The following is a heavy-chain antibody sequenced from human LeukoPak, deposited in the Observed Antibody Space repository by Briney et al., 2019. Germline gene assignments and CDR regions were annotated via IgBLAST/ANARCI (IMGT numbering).Heavy chain of an antibody. D-gene: IGHD1/OR15-1a*01. J-gene: IGHJ4*02. CDR1: GGSIRSYY. Sequence: SETLSLTCTVSGGSIRSYYWNWIRQPAGKGLEWIGRIYSSGYTNYNLSLKNRVSMSVDTSKNQFSLKLTSLTAADTAVYYCARGEHSADYWGPRALVTVSS. V-gene: IGHV4-4*07. CDR2: IYSSGYT. CDR3: ARGEHSADY.